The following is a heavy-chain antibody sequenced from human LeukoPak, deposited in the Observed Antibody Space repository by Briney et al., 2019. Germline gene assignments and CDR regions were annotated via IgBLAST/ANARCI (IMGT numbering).Heavy chain of an antibody. CDR2: IYYSGST. V-gene: IGHV4-39*07. CDR3: ATSPWYSSGLSF. D-gene: IGHD6-19*01. Sequence: MASETLSLTCTVSGGSISSTNYYWGWIRQPPGKGLEWIGRIYYSGSTYYNPSLKSRVTISVDTSKNHFSLKLSSVTAADTAVYYCATSPWYSSGLSFWGQGRMVTVSS. CDR1: GGSISSTNYY. J-gene: IGHJ3*01.